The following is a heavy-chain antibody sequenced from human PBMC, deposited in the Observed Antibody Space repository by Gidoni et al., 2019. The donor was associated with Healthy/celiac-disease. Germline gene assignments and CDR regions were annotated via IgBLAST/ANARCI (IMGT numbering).Heavy chain of an antibody. CDR1: GFTFGDYA. CDR3: TKQYCSSTSCWGRDNWFDP. V-gene: IGHV3-49*03. D-gene: IGHD2-2*01. CDR2: IRSKAYGGTT. Sequence: EVQLVESGGGLVQPGRSLRLSCTASGFTFGDYAMSLFRQAPGKGLEVVGFIRSKAYGGTTEYAAFVKGRFTISRDDSKSIAYLQMNSLKTEDTAVYYCTKQYCSSTSCWGRDNWFDPWGQGTLVTVSS. J-gene: IGHJ5*02.